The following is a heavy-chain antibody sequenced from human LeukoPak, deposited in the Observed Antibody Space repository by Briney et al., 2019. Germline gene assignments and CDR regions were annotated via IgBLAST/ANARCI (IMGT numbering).Heavy chain of an antibody. CDR2: IYHSGST. V-gene: IGHV4-38-2*02. CDR1: GYSISSGYY. D-gene: IGHD3-10*01. CDR3: ARSIWFGELSGLGDWFDP. J-gene: IGHJ5*02. Sequence: PSETLSLTCTVSGYSISSGYYWGWIRQPPGKGLEWIGSIYHSGSTYYNPSLKSRVTISVDRSKNQFSLKLSSVTAADTAVYYCARSIWFGELSGLGDWFDPWGQGTLVTVSS.